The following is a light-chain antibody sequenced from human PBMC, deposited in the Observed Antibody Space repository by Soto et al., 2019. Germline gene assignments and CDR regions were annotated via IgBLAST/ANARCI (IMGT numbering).Light chain of an antibody. Sequence: QSVLTQPPSASGTPGQRVTISCSGSSSNIGSNYVYWYQQLPGTAPKLLIYRNNQRPSGVPDRFSGSKSGTSASLAIGGLRSEDEADYYCAAGDDSPVFGGGTKLTVL. CDR3: AAGDDSPV. J-gene: IGLJ3*02. CDR1: SSNIGSNY. CDR2: RNN. V-gene: IGLV1-47*01.